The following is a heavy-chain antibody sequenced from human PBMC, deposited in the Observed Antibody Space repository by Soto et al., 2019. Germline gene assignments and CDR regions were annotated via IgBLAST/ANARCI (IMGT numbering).Heavy chain of an antibody. J-gene: IGHJ4*02. V-gene: IGHV3-30*18. CDR3: AKGGSHTGYSSGWYFDY. CDR1: GFTFSSYG. D-gene: IGHD6-19*01. Sequence: GSLRLSCAASGFTFSSYGMHWVRQAPGKGLEWVAVISYDGSNKYYADSVKGRFTISRDNSKNTLYLQMNSLRAEDTAVYYCAKGGSHTGYSSGWYFDYWGQGTLVTVSS. CDR2: ISYDGSNK.